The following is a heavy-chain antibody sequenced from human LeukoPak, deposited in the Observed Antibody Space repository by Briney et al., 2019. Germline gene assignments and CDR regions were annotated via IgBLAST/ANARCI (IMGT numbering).Heavy chain of an antibody. Sequence: GGSLRLSCAASGFTFSSYGIHWVRQAPGKGLEWVAAIWYDGGNKYYVDSVKGRFTISRDNSKNTVYLQMNSLRAEDTAVYYCARGGHYYDTSGYLFDYWGQGTLVTASS. J-gene: IGHJ4*02. D-gene: IGHD3-22*01. CDR2: IWYDGGNK. CDR1: GFTFSSYG. V-gene: IGHV3-33*01. CDR3: ARGGHYYDTSGYLFDY.